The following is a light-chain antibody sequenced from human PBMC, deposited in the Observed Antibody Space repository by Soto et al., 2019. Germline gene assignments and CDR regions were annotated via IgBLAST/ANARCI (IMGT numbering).Light chain of an antibody. Sequence: PGQGASLSSRASKSVGGDLVWYQQHPGQDPRLLIYDASNRATGIQPRFSGSGSGTDFTLTIRSIEPEDFAVYYCKPRTNWQWPFGNGNQLDIK. CDR3: KPRTNWQWP. J-gene: IGKJ1*01. V-gene: IGKV3D-11*02. CDR2: DAS. CDR1: KSVGGD.